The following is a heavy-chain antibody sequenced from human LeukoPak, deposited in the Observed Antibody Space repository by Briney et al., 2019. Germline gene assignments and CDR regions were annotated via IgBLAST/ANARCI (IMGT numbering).Heavy chain of an antibody. CDR2: ITYGGTT. CDR3: VRGRYCSSANCYDWFDP. V-gene: IGHV4-34*01. D-gene: IGHD2-2*01. J-gene: IGHJ5*02. CDR1: DGSFGGYH. Sequence: KPSETLSLTCAVYDGSFGGYHWNWIRRPPGKRLEWIGEITYGGTTNYNPPLRSRVAMSVDTSKKQFSLKLTSVTAADTAVYYCVRGRYCSSANCYDWFDPWGPGTHVSVSS.